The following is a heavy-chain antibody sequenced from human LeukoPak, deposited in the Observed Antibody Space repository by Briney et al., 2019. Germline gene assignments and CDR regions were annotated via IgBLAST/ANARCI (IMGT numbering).Heavy chain of an antibody. CDR3: ARALFAGAFYGMDV. CDR2: IQEDGSEK. J-gene: IGHJ6*02. D-gene: IGHD3-10*01. Sequence: GGSLRLSCAASGFTFSSYWMTWVRQAPGKGLEWVVNIQEDGSEKYFVDSVKGRFTVSRDNAKNSVYLQMDSLRAEDTAVYYCARALFAGAFYGMDVWGQGTTVTVSS. CDR1: GFTFSSYW. V-gene: IGHV3-7*01.